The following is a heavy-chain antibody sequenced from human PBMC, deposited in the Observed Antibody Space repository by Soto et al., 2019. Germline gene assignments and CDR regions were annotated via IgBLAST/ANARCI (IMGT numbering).Heavy chain of an antibody. Sequence: PSETLSLTCAVSGDSVNTDDWWNWVRQPPGKGLEWIGEIYHGGNIYYNPALKGRVTISLDKSKNEVSLELTSVTATDTAIYYCARDHQRSNTWSFDFWGQGTLVTVSS. V-gene: IGHV4-4*02. CDR3: ARDHQRSNTWSFDF. CDR1: GDSVNTDDW. CDR2: IYHGGNI. D-gene: IGHD4-4*01. J-gene: IGHJ4*02.